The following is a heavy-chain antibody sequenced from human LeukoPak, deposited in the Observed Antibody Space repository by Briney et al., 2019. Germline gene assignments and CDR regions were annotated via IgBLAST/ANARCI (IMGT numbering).Heavy chain of an antibody. V-gene: IGHV1-18*01. D-gene: IGHD3-10*01. CDR2: ISGYNGNT. CDR3: ARASWFGELSEFDP. CDR1: GYTFTNYG. Sequence: GASVKVSCKASGYTFTNYGISWVRQAPGQGLEWMGWISGYNGNTNYAQKFQGRVTMTTDTSTSTAYMELRSLRSDDTAVYYCARASWFGELSEFDPWGQGTLVTVSS. J-gene: IGHJ5*02.